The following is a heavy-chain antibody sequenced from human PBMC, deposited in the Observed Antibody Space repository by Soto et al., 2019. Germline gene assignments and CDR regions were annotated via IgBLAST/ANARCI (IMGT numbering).Heavy chain of an antibody. CDR2: IYYSGST. J-gene: IGHJ4*02. Sequence: SVTMCVTCTVAGGNIIGYGWSWIRQPTGKGLEWIGYIYYSGSTNYNPSLKSRVTISVDTSKNQFSLKLSSVTAADTAVDYCAGTKTGYSSSWHIDYWGQGTLVTVS. V-gene: IGHV4-59*01. CDR1: GGNIIGYG. CDR3: AGTKTGYSSSWHIDY. D-gene: IGHD6-13*01.